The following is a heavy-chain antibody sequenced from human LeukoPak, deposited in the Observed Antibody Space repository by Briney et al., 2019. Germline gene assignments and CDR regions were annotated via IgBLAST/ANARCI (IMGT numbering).Heavy chain of an antibody. D-gene: IGHD1-1*01. CDR1: GFTFSNYW. Sequence: GGSLRLSCAASGFTFSNYWMHWVRQAPGKGLVWVSRINSDGSSTSYADSVKGRVTISRDNAKNTLYLRMNSLRAEDTAVYYCAGDGGLERYFDYWGQGTLVTVSS. CDR2: INSDGSST. CDR3: AGDGGLERYFDY. J-gene: IGHJ4*02. V-gene: IGHV3-74*01.